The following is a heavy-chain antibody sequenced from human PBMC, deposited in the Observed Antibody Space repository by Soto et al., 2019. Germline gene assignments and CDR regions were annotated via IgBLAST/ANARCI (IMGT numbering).Heavy chain of an antibody. CDR3: AREPASGYDFYFDH. V-gene: IGHV4-30-4*01. CDR2: IYYSGST. J-gene: IGHJ4*02. Sequence: PSETLSLTCTVSGGSISSGDYYWSWIRQPPGKGLEWIGYIYYSGSTYYNPSLKSRVTISVDTSKNQFSLKLSSVTAADTAVYYCAREPASGYDFYFDHWGQGTLVIASS. CDR1: GGSISSGDYY. D-gene: IGHD5-12*01.